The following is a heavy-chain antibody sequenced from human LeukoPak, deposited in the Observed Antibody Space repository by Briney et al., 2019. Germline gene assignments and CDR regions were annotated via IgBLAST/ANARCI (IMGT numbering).Heavy chain of an antibody. CDR2: IDSNGNTI. D-gene: IGHD4-4*01. CDR3: ATASNYRFDN. J-gene: IGHJ4*02. Sequence: PGGSLRLSCAGSGFTFSNTWMHWVRQAPGEGLVWVSRIDSNGNTINYADSVKGRFTISRDNARNTLYLQMNGLRVEDTALYFCATASNYRFDNWGQGTLVTVSS. V-gene: IGHV3-74*01. CDR1: GFTFSNTW.